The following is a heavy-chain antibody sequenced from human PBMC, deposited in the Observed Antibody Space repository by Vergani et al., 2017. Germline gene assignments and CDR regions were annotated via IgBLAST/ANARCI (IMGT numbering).Heavy chain of an antibody. J-gene: IGHJ4*02. Sequence: EVQLLESGGGLVQPGGSLRLSCAASGFTFSSYAMSWVRQAPGKGLEWVSAISGSGGSTYYADSVKGRFTISRDNSKNTLYLQMNSLRAEDTAVYYCAKDHTRQDYYDSSDYYDYWSQGTLVTVSS. CDR3: AKDHTRQDYYDSSDYYDY. CDR1: GFTFSSYA. V-gene: IGHV3-23*01. D-gene: IGHD3-22*01. CDR2: ISGSGGST.